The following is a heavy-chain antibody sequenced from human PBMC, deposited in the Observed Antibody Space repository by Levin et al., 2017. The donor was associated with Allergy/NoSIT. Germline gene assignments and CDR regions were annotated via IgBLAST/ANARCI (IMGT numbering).Heavy chain of an antibody. Sequence: SETLSLTCTVPGGSISSDNWSWIRQPPGQGLEWIGYIYDTGNTNYNPSLTSRVTLSVDTSKNQFSLKLSSVTPAATAVYYCARFVWGSCRGFDYWRQGTLVTVSS. CDR1: GGSISSDN. CDR2: IYDTGNT. CDR3: ARFVWGSCRGFDY. D-gene: IGHD3-16*01. J-gene: IGHJ4*02. V-gene: IGHV4-59*01.